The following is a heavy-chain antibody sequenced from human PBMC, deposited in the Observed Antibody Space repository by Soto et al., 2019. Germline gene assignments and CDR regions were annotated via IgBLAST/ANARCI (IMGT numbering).Heavy chain of an antibody. V-gene: IGHV1-69*02. CDR1: GGTFSSYT. CDR2: IIPILGIA. CDR3: ASYGDLEYFQH. Sequence: LVKVSCKASGGTFSSYTISWVRQAPGQGLEWMGRIIPILGIANYAQKFQGRVTITADKSTSTAYMELSSLRSEDTAVYYCASYGDLEYFQHWGQGTLVTVSS. J-gene: IGHJ1*01. D-gene: IGHD4-17*01.